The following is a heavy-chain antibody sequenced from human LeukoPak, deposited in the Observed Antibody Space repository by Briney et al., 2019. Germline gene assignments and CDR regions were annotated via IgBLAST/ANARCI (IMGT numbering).Heavy chain of an antibody. Sequence: GGSLRLSCAASGFTFSSYGMHWVRQAPGKGLEWVAVISYDGTNKYYADSVKGRFTISRDNSKNTLYLQMNSLRAEDTAVYYCAKVSSWLEEYWGQGTLVTVSS. D-gene: IGHD6-13*01. CDR1: GFTFSSYG. CDR3: AKVSSWLEEY. V-gene: IGHV3-30*18. J-gene: IGHJ4*02. CDR2: ISYDGTNK.